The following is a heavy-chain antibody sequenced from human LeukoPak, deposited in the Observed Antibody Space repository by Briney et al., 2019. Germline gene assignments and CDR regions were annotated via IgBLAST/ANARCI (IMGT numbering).Heavy chain of an antibody. Sequence: KPSETLSLTCSASRGSISGYYWSWIRQPPGKGLEWIGYIHYSGSTNYNPSLKSRVTISVDTSKNQFSLKLSSVTAADTAMYYCARLLYYGSGSYYNWFDPWGQGTLVTVSS. CDR3: ARLLYYGSGSYYNWFDP. J-gene: IGHJ5*02. CDR2: IHYSGST. D-gene: IGHD3-10*01. V-gene: IGHV4-59*08. CDR1: RGSISGYY.